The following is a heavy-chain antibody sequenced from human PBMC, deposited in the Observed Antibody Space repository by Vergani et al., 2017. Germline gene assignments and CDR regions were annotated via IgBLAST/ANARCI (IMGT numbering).Heavy chain of an antibody. D-gene: IGHD1-26*01. CDR3: AKDSGRGDSGNYYYGMDV. J-gene: IGHJ6*02. CDR1: GFTFDDYA. Sequence: EVQLVESGGGLVQPGRSLRLSCAASGFTFDDYAMHWVRQAPGKGLEWVSGISWNSGSIGYADSVKGRFTISRDNAKNSLYLQMNSLRAEDTALYYCAKDSGRGDSGNYYYGMDVWGQGP. CDR2: ISWNSGSI. V-gene: IGHV3-9*01.